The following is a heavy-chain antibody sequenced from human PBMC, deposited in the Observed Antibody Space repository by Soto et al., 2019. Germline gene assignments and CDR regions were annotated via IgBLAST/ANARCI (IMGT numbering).Heavy chain of an antibody. CDR2: IYYSGST. D-gene: IGHD2-2*02. V-gene: IGHV4-30-4*01. Sequence: SETLSLTCTVSGGSISSGDYYWSWIRQPPGKGLEWIGYIYYSGSTYYNPSLKSRVTISVDTSKNQFSLKLSSVTAADTAVYYCARGNAHCSSTSCYTSSPPTFDYWGQGTLVTVSS. J-gene: IGHJ4*02. CDR3: ARGNAHCSSTSCYTSSPPTFDY. CDR1: GGSISSGDYY.